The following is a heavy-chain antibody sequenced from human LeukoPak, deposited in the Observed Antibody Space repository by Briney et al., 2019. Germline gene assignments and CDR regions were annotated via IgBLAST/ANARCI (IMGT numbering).Heavy chain of an antibody. CDR1: GGSFSSYY. CDR3: ARAGGAMVTLDY. D-gene: IGHD5-18*01. V-gene: IGHV4-59*01. CDR2: IYYSGST. Sequence: PSETLSLTCAVYGGSFSSYYWSWIRQPPGKGLEWIGYIYYSGSTNYNPSLKSRVTISVDTSKNQFSLKLSSVTAADTAVYYCARAGGAMVTLDYWGQGTLVTVSS. J-gene: IGHJ4*02.